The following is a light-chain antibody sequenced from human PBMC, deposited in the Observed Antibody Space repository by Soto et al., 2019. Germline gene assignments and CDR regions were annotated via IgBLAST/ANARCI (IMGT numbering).Light chain of an antibody. CDR1: QSIGRY. V-gene: IGKV3-11*01. Sequence: EIVLTQSPATLSLSPGERATLYCRARQSIGRYLAWYQQKPGQAPRLLIYDASYRAIGIPDRFSGSGSGTDFTLTISSLESVDFAVYFCQQRSSWPLTFGGGTKVEI. CDR2: DAS. J-gene: IGKJ4*01. CDR3: QQRSSWPLT.